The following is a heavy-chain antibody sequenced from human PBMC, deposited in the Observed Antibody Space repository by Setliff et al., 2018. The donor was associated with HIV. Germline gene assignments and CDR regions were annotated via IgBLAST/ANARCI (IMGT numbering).Heavy chain of an antibody. CDR3: ARALRGVITTLSYFDY. CDR1: GGSFSVYY. D-gene: IGHD3-22*01. Sequence: PSETLSLTCAVYGGSFSVYYWNWIRQPPGKGLEWIGEINHSGSTNYNPSLKSRVTISVDTSKNQFSLKLASVTAADTAVYYCARALRGVITTLSYFDYWGQGTLVTVS. V-gene: IGHV4-34*01. CDR2: INHSGST. J-gene: IGHJ4*02.